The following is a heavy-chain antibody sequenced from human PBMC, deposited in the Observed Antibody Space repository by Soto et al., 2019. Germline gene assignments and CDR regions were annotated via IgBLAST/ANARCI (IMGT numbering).Heavy chain of an antibody. J-gene: IGHJ4*01. V-gene: IGHV5-51*01. CDR1: GYSFPSYW. Sequence: GESLKISCKTSGYSFPSYWIGWVRQMPGKGMEWMGNIYPYDSDTRYSPSFQGQVTISADTSITTAYLQWSGLRASDTAMYFCARHLVGSTRGNFDYWGQGTLVTVSS. D-gene: IGHD2-2*01. CDR2: IYPYDSDT. CDR3: ARHLVGSTRGNFDY.